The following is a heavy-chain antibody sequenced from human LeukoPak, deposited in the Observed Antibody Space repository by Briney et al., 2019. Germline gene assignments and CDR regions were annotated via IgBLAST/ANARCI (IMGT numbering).Heavy chain of an antibody. V-gene: IGHV4-31*03. CDR2: IYYSGGT. J-gene: IGHJ4*02. CDR1: GGSISSGAYS. D-gene: IGHD5-24*01. CDR3: ARARDGYNYVNYLDN. Sequence: SETLSLTCTVSGGSISSGAYSWNWIRQHPGKGLEWIGYIYYSGGTYYNPSLKSRVTISVDTSKNKFSLKLNFVTAADSAVYYCARARDGYNYVNYLDNWGQGTLLTVSS.